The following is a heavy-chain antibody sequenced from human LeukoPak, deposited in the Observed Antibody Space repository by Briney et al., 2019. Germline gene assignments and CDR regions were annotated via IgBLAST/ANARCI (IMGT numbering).Heavy chain of an antibody. CDR1: GYTFTGYY. D-gene: IGHD1-26*01. J-gene: IGHJ3*01. V-gene: IGHV1-2*06. CDR3: AHGGGSYGDV. Sequence: ASVKVSCKAFGYTFTGYYMNWVRQAPGQGLEWMGRFDPNNGGTSYAQKFQGRVTITRGTSVSTDYMELSSLRSDDTAVYYCAHGGGSYGDVWGQGTMVAVSS. CDR2: FDPNNGGT.